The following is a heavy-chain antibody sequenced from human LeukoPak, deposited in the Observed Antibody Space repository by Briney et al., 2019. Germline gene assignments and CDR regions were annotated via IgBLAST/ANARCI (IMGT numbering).Heavy chain of an antibody. Sequence: SGRSLRLSCAASGFTFSSYAMSWVRQAPGKGLEWVSAISGSGGSTYYADSVKGQFTISRDNSKNTLYLQMNSLRAEDTAVYYCAKEEVYYDILTGYFLPLDYWGQGTLVTVSS. V-gene: IGHV3-23*01. J-gene: IGHJ4*02. CDR2: ISGSGGST. D-gene: IGHD3-9*01. CDR1: GFTFSSYA. CDR3: AKEEVYYDILTGYFLPLDY.